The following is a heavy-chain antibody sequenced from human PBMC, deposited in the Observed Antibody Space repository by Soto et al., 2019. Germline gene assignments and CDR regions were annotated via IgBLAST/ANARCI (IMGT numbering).Heavy chain of an antibody. CDR3: ATHKVDFDM. J-gene: IGHJ3*02. Sequence: ASVKVSCKASGYIFTGYYIQWVRQAPGQGLEWMGWINTKTGGTKYAQKFQGRVTMTRDTSINTAYMEVSRLRSDDKAVYYCATHKVDFDMWGQGTMVTVSS. CDR2: INTKTGGT. CDR1: GYIFTGYY. V-gene: IGHV1-2*02.